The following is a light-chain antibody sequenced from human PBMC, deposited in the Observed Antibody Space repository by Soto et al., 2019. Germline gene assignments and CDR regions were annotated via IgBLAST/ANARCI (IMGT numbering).Light chain of an antibody. CDR3: LQHDSYPRT. Sequence: DIQMTQSPSAMSASVGDRVTITCRASQNIGSSLAWFQQKPGKVPKRLIHTTSTLESGVPSRFSGSGSVTEFTLTISSLQPEDFATYYSLQHDSYPRTFGPGTKVDIK. CDR1: QNIGSS. J-gene: IGKJ3*01. V-gene: IGKV1-17*03. CDR2: TTS.